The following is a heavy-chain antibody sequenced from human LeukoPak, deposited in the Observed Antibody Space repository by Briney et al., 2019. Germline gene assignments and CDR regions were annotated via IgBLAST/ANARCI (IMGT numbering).Heavy chain of an antibody. CDR1: GYSISSGYY. J-gene: IGHJ4*02. CDR2: ISHSGST. Sequence: PSETLSLTCTVSGYSISSGYYWGWFRQPPGKGLEWSASISHSGSTYYSPSLKSRLTISVDTSKNHFSLKLSSVTAADTAVYYCARGEWGSDYWGQGTLVTVSS. D-gene: IGHD3-16*01. CDR3: ARGEWGSDY. V-gene: IGHV4-38-2*02.